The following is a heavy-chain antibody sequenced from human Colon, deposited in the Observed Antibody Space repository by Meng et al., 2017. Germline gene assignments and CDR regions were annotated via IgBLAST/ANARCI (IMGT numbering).Heavy chain of an antibody. J-gene: IGHJ2*01. CDR2: IYYSGST. CDR1: GGSISSGDYY. CDR3: ARGYYDSSGYGYWYFDL. V-gene: IGHV4-30-4*01. D-gene: IGHD3-22*01. Sequence: QLQLQGAGPGLAKPSQTLSLTCTVSGGSISSGDYYWSWIRQPPGKGLEWIGYIYYSGSTYYNPSLKSRVTISVDTSKNQFSLKLSSVTAADTAVYYCARGYYDSSGYGYWYFDLWGRGTLVTVSS.